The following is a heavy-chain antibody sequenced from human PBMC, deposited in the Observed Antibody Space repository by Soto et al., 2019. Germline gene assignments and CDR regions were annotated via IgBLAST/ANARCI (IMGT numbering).Heavy chain of an antibody. CDR2: IYYSGST. V-gene: IGHV4-39*01. D-gene: IGHD6-19*01. J-gene: IGHJ6*02. CDR3: ARRYSSVGYYGMDV. CDR1: GGSISSSSYY. Sequence: PSETLSLTCTVSGGSISSSSYYWGWIRQPPGKGLEWIGSIYYSGSTYYNPSLKSRVAISVDTSKNQFSLKLSSVTAADTAVYYCARRYSSVGYYGMDVWGQGTTVTVSS.